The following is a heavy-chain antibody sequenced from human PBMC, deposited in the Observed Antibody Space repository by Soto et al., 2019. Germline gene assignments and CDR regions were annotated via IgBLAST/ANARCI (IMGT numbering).Heavy chain of an antibody. CDR1: GFSFDDFV. CDR2: VSWNSGAK. V-gene: IGHV3-9*01. CDR3: AKGVATAVPALDY. D-gene: IGHD2-21*02. Sequence: CLRLSCVACGFSFDDFVMNWVRQRPGKGLEWVSSVSWNSGAKLYADSVKGRFAISRDSAKKSVYLQMNSLRPDDTAFYYCAKGVATAVPALDYWGQETLVTVSS. J-gene: IGHJ4*02.